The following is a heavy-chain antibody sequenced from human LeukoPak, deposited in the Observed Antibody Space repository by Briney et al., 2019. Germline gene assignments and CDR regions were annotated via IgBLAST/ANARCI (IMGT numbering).Heavy chain of an antibody. CDR1: GGTFSSYA. CDR3: ASYGSGIQRMDV. CDR2: IIPILGIA. J-gene: IGHJ6*02. V-gene: IGHV1-69*04. Sequence: GASVKVSCKASGGTFSSYAISWVRQAPGQGLEWMGRIIPILGIANYAQKFQGRVTITADKSTSTAYMELSSLRSEDTAVYYCASYGSGIQRMDVWGQGTTVTVSS. D-gene: IGHD3-10*01.